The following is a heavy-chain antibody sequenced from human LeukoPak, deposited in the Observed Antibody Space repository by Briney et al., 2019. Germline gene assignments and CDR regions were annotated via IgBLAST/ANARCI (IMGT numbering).Heavy chain of an antibody. CDR3: AKTVGATNWFDP. Sequence: ASVKVSCKASGYTLTGYYMHWLRQAPGQGLEWMGWINPNGGGTKYAQKFQGRVTMTRDTSISTAYMELSRLRSDDTAVYFCAKTVGATNWFDPWGQGTLVTVSS. CDR2: INPNGGGT. J-gene: IGHJ5*02. D-gene: IGHD1-26*01. CDR1: GYTLTGYY. V-gene: IGHV1-2*02.